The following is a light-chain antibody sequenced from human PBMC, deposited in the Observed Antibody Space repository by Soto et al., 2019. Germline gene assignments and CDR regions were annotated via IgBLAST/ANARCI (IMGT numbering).Light chain of an antibody. CDR2: GAS. CDR3: QHSFSTPWT. V-gene: IGKV1-39*01. J-gene: IGKJ1*01. CDR1: QSISNY. Sequence: IQMTQSPSSLSASVGDRVAITCRASQSISNYLNWYQQKPGKVPELLIYGASNLQSGVPSRFTGSGSGTDFTLTISSLQPEDIATYYCQHSFSTPWTFGQGTKVDIK.